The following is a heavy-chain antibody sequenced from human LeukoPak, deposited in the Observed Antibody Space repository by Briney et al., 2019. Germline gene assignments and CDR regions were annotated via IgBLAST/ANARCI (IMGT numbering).Heavy chain of an antibody. J-gene: IGHJ5*02. Sequence: AGGSLRLSCVASGFTFNNYAMSWVRQAPEKGLEWVSAISGSGDITYYADSVKGRFTISRDNSRSTLYLQMSSLRAEGTAIYYCATSPTFDPWGQGTLVTVSS. V-gene: IGHV3-23*01. CDR1: GFTFNNYA. CDR3: ATSPTFDP. CDR2: ISGSGDIT.